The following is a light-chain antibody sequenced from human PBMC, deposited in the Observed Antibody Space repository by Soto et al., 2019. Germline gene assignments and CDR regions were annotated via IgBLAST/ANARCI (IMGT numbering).Light chain of an antibody. CDR2: GST. CDR3: QSFDSRLCALV. J-gene: IGLJ2*01. V-gene: IGLV1-40*01. CDR1: KSNIGAGFD. Sequence: QSVLTQPPSVSGAPGQRVTISCIGNKSNIGAGFDVHWYHQIPGTTPRLLIYGSTDRPSGVPDRISGSKSGSSASLVITELQAEDEADYYCQSFDSRLCALVFGGGTKLTVL.